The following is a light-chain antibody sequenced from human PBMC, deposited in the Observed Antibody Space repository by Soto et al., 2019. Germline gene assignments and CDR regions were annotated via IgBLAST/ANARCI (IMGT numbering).Light chain of an antibody. CDR2: AAS. J-gene: IGKJ1*01. CDR3: QKYNSALP. CDR1: QGISNY. Sequence: DIPMTQSPSSLSASVGDRVTITCRASQGISNYLAWYQQKPGKVPKLLIYAASTLQSGVPSRFSGSGSGTDFTLTISSLQPEDVATYYCQKYNSALPFGQGTKVEIK. V-gene: IGKV1-27*01.